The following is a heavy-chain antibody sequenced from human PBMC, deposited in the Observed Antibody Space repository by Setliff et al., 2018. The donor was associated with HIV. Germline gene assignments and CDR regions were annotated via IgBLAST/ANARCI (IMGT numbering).Heavy chain of an antibody. CDR2: IYYSGST. CDR3: ARLANWAYYFDY. J-gene: IGHJ4*02. CDR1: GGSISSGGYY. V-gene: IGHV4-31*03. Sequence: PSETLSLTCTVSGGSISSGGYYWSWIRQHPGKGLEWIGYIYYSGSTYYNPSLKSRVTISVDTSKNQFSLKLSPVTAADTAVYYCARLANWAYYFDYWGQGTLVTVSS. D-gene: IGHD7-27*01.